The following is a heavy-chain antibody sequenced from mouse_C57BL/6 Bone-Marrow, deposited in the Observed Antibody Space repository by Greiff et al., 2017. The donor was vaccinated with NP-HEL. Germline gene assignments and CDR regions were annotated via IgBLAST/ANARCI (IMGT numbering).Heavy chain of an antibody. CDR1: GYSFTGYY. V-gene: IGHV1-42*01. Sequence: EVQLQQSGPELVKPGASVKISCKASGYSFTGYYMNWVKQSPEKSLEWIGEINPSTGGTTYNQKFKAKATLTVDKSSSTAYMQLKSLTSEDSAVYYCARARWLRPMDYWGQGTSVTVSS. J-gene: IGHJ4*01. CDR3: ARARWLRPMDY. D-gene: IGHD2-2*01. CDR2: INPSTGGT.